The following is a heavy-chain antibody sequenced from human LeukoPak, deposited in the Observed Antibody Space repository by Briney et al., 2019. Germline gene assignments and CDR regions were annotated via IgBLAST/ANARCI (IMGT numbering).Heavy chain of an antibody. D-gene: IGHD3-3*01. Sequence: GTLSLTCAVSGGSISRSNWWSWVRQPPGRGLEWVSYISNSFSIINYADTVKGRFTVSIDNAKNSLYLQMNSLRAEDTAVYYCARDFGVAYGMDVWGQGTTVTVSS. J-gene: IGHJ6*02. CDR1: GGSISRSN. CDR3: ARDFGVAYGMDV. V-gene: IGHV3-48*04. CDR2: ISNSFSII.